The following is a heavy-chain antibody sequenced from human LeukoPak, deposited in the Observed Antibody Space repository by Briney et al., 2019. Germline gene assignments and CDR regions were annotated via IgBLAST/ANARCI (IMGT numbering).Heavy chain of an antibody. Sequence: HGESLKISCKGSGYSFTSYWIGWVRQMPGKGLEWMGIIYPGDSDTRYSPSFQGQVTISADKSISTAYLQWSSLKASDTAMYYCARVRRYYDFWSGYFLFDYWGQGTLVTVSS. V-gene: IGHV5-51*01. CDR1: GYSFTSYW. D-gene: IGHD3-3*01. CDR2: IYPGDSDT. CDR3: ARVRRYYDFWSGYFLFDY. J-gene: IGHJ4*02.